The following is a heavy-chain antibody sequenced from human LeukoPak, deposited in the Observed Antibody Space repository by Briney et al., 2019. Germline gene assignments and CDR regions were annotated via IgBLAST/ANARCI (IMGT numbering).Heavy chain of an antibody. CDR2: INPNSGGT. D-gene: IGHD5-24*01. CDR1: GYTFTGYY. V-gene: IGHV1-2*02. CDR3: ARDHRVERWLQLYVY. J-gene: IGHJ4*02. Sequence: GASVKVSCKASGYTFTGYYMHWVRQAPGQGLEWMGWINPNSGGTNYAQKFQGRVTMTRDTSISTAYMELSRLRSDDTAVYYCARDHRVERWLQLYVYWGQGPLVTVSS.